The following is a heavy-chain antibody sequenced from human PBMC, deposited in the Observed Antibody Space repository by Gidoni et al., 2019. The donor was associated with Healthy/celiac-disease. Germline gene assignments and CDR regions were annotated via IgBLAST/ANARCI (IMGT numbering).Heavy chain of an antibody. CDR1: GGSISSGCSY. D-gene: IGHD2-21*02. CDR2: ISYRGST. Sequence: QVQLQESGPVLVKPSQPLALTASISGGSISSGCSYWSGLRQNPGEGLGWIGYISYRGSTYYNPSLKTRVTISVDTSKNQVSLKLSSVTAADTAWYYCARGGIVVVTAIADAFDIWGQGTMVTVSS. V-gene: IGHV4-31*03. J-gene: IGHJ3*02. CDR3: ARGGIVVVTAIADAFDI.